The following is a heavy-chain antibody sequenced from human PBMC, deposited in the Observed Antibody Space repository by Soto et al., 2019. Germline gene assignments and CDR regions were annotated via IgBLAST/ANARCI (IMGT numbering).Heavy chain of an antibody. V-gene: IGHV1-18*01. Sequence: QVQLVQSGAEVKKPGASVKVSCKASGYTFTSYGISWVRQAPGQGLEWMGWISAYNGKTNYAQKLQCRVTMTTDTSKSTAYVEMGSVRSDDTAVYYCSRDSLMIDVIDAFDIWGQGTMVTVSS. CDR3: SRDSLMIDVIDAFDI. J-gene: IGHJ3*02. D-gene: IGHD3-22*01. CDR2: ISAYNGKT. CDR1: GYTFTSYG.